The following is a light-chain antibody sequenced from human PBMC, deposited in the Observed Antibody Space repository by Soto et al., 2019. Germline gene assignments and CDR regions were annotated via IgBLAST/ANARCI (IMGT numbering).Light chain of an antibody. Sequence: IVLTHAPGTLSLSPGERAALSFRASQSVSSSYLAWYQQKPGQAPRLLIYGASSRATGIPDRFSGSGSGTDFTLTISRLEPEDFAVYYCQQYGSSPFTFGQGTRLEIK. CDR2: GAS. J-gene: IGKJ5*01. CDR3: QQYGSSPFT. V-gene: IGKV3-20*01. CDR1: QSVSSSY.